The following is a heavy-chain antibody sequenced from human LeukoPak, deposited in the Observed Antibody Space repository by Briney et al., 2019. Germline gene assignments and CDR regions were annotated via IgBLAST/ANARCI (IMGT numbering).Heavy chain of an antibody. V-gene: IGHV3-23*01. D-gene: IGHD3-10*01. J-gene: IGHJ6*03. CDR1: GFTFSSYA. CDR2: ISGSGGST. CDR3: AKESGSGSHRSPDYYYYYMDV. Sequence: GGSLRLSCAASGFTFSSYAMSWVRQAPGKGLEWVSAISGSGGSTYYADSAKGRFTISRDNSKNTLYLQMNSLRAEDTAIYYCAKESGSGSHRSPDYYYYYMDVWGKGTTVTVSS.